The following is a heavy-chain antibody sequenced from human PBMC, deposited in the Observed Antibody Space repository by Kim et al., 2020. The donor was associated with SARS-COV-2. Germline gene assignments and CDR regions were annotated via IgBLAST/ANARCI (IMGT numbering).Heavy chain of an antibody. CDR2: IWYDGSNK. CDR3: AREGYYGSGTSGGMDV. Sequence: GGSLRLSCAESGFTFSSYGMHWVRQAPGKGLEWVAVIWYDGSNKYYADSVKGRFTISRDNSKNTLYLQMNSLRAEDTAVYYCAREGYYGSGTSGGMDVWGQGTTVTVSS. V-gene: IGHV3-33*01. CDR1: GFTFSSYG. J-gene: IGHJ6*02. D-gene: IGHD3-10*01.